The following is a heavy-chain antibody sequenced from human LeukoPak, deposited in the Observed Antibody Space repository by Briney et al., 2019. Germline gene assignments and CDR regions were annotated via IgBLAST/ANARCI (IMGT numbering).Heavy chain of an antibody. CDR2: ISGSGGST. CDR1: EFTFSTYA. V-gene: IGHV3-23*01. Sequence: GGSLRLSCAASEFTFSTYAMHWVRQAPGKGLEWVSAISGSGGSTYYADSVKGRFTISRDNSKNTLYLQMNSLRAEDTAVYYCAKDKPATVVIRRHLFDYWGQGTLVTVSS. J-gene: IGHJ4*02. CDR3: AKDKPATVVIRRHLFDY. D-gene: IGHD4-23*01.